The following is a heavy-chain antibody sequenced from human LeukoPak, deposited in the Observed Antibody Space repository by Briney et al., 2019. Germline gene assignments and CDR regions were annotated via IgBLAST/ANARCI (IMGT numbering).Heavy chain of an antibody. CDR3: ARLTGYSSESWFDP. D-gene: IGHD3-9*01. CDR1: GGSISSDNYY. J-gene: IGHJ5*02. V-gene: IGHV4-39*07. CDR2: IYYSGST. Sequence: PSETLSLTCTVSGGSISSDNYYWGWIRQPPGKGLEWIGSIYYSGSTYYNPSLKSRVTISVDTSKNLFSLKLSSVTAADTAVYYCARLTGYSSESWFDPWGQGTLVAVSS.